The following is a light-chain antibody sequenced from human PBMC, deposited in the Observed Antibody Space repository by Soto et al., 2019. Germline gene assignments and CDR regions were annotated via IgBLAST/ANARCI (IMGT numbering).Light chain of an antibody. CDR3: QQYHTWPIT. CDR2: GAS. Sequence: IVMSNSPATLSVSPGERVTLSCRASQFISNSLAWYQQRPGQPPRLLIYGASTGATGIPARFSGSGSGTEFTLTISSLQSEDCAIYYCQQYHTWPITFGGGTKVDIK. CDR1: QFISNS. J-gene: IGKJ4*01. V-gene: IGKV3-15*01.